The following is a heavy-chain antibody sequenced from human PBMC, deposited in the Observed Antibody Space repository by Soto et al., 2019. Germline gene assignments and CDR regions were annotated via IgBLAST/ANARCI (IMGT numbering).Heavy chain of an antibody. J-gene: IGHJ6*02. CDR2: IIPIFGTA. CDR3: ARGASIEAAGTHGMDV. Sequence: QVQLVQSGAEVKKPGSSVKVSCKASGGTFSSYAISWVRQAPGQGLEWMGGIIPIFGTANYAQKFQGRVTITADESTSKAYMELSSLRSEDTAVYYCARGASIEAAGTHGMDVWGQGTTVTVSS. V-gene: IGHV1-69*12. CDR1: GGTFSSYA. D-gene: IGHD6-13*01.